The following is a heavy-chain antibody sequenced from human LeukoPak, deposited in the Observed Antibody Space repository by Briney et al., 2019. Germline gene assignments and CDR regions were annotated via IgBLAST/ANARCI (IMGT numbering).Heavy chain of an antibody. V-gene: IGHV4-38-2*02. CDR2: IYHSGNT. D-gene: IGHD1-26*01. J-gene: IGHJ6*03. Sequence: SETLSLTCTVSGYSISSGYHWGWIRQPPGKGLEWIGGIYHSGNTNYNPSLRSRVTISLDMSKNQFSLKLSSVTAADTAVYYCASSIVGATPAVGYYYMDVWGKGTTVTISS. CDR3: ASSIVGATPAVGYYYMDV. CDR1: GYSISSGYH.